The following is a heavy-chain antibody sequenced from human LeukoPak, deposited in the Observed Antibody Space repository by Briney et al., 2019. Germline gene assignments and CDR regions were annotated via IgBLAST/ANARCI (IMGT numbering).Heavy chain of an antibody. Sequence: SETLSLTCTVSGGSISSSSYYWGWIRQPPGKGLEWIGSIYYSGSTYYNPSLKSRVTISVDTSKNQFSLKLSSVTAADTAVYYCARSSNGDFWSGLYYYYMDVWGKGTTVTVSS. CDR2: IYYSGST. CDR3: ARSSNGDFWSGLYYYYMDV. CDR1: GGSISSSSYY. D-gene: IGHD3-3*01. V-gene: IGHV4-39*07. J-gene: IGHJ6*03.